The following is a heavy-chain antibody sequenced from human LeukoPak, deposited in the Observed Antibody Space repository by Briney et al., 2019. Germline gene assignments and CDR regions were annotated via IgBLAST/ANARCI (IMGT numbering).Heavy chain of an antibody. CDR1: GFTFDVYS. Sequence: GRSLRLFCAASGFTFDVYSMHWVRQVPGKGREWVSGISWNSGSIGYADSVKGRFTISRDNAKNSMYLQMNSLRAEDTALYYCAKSNVHDYGDYGGSGFFDYWGQGTLVTVSS. J-gene: IGHJ4*02. V-gene: IGHV3-9*01. D-gene: IGHD4-17*01. CDR3: AKSNVHDYGDYGGSGFFDY. CDR2: ISWNSGSI.